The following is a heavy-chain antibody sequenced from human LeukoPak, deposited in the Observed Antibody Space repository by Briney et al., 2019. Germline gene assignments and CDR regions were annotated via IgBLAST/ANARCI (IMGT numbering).Heavy chain of an antibody. Sequence: ASVKVSCKASGHTFTSYGISWVRQAPGQGLEWMGWISAYNGNTNYAQKLQGRVTITTDTSTSTAYMELRSLRSDDTAVYYCARSNPESTAWIRVYYYYMDVWGKGTTVTVSS. J-gene: IGHJ6*03. CDR3: ARSNPESTAWIRVYYYYMDV. CDR2: ISAYNGNT. D-gene: IGHD5-18*01. CDR1: GHTFTSYG. V-gene: IGHV1-18*01.